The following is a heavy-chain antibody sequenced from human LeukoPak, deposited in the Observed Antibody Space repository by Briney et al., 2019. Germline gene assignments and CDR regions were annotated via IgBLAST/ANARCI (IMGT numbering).Heavy chain of an antibody. J-gene: IGHJ6*02. CDR3: ARVNPRVLRFLEWAFYGMDV. CDR2: VNGAGTTT. V-gene: IGHV3-74*03. CDR1: GFTFSSYW. D-gene: IGHD3-3*01. Sequence: GGSLRLSCAASGFTFSSYWMHWVRQAPGQGLVWVSRVNGAGTTTTYADSVQGRFTISRDNAKNTLYLQMNSLRAEDTAVYYCARVNPRVLRFLEWAFYGMDVWGQGTTVTVSS.